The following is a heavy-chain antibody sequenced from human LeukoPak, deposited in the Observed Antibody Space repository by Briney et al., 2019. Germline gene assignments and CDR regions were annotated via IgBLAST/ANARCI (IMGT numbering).Heavy chain of an antibody. V-gene: IGHV1-2*02. D-gene: IGHD1-26*01. CDR2: INPNSGGT. CDR1: GYTFTSYD. CDR3: ARAGPVGATPYYFDS. Sequence: ASVKVSCKASGYTFTSYDINWVRQATGQGLEWMGWINPNSGGTDCAQKFQGRVTMTRDTSISTAYMELRSDDTAMYYCARAGPVGATPYYFDSWGQGTLVTVSS. J-gene: IGHJ4*02.